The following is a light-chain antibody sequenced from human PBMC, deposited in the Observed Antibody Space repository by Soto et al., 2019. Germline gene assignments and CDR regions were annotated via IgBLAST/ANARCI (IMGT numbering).Light chain of an antibody. CDR2: DVT. Sequence: QSALTQPRSVSGSPGQSVTISCTETSSGLGGYNFVSWYQQHPGKAPKLIIYDVTKRPSGVPDRFSASKSANTASLTISGLQAEDEADYYCCSYTGSYVFGGGTKVTVL. V-gene: IGLV2-11*01. CDR1: SSGLGGYNF. J-gene: IGLJ2*01. CDR3: CSYTGSYV.